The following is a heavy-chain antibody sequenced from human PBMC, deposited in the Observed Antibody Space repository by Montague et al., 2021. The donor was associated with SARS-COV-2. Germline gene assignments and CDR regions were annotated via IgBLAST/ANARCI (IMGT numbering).Heavy chain of an antibody. V-gene: IGHV3-21*01. CDR3: ARDMPTGYANSWRNNHSYYGMDV. CDR1: GFTISSYG. Sequence: SLRLSCAASGFTISSYGINWVRQAPGKGLEWLSYFGSTSSNIYYGDSVKGRFTVSRDNAKNSVSLQMNGLRAEDTAAYYCARDMPTGYANSWRNNHSYYGMDVWGQGTPVTVSS. CDR2: FGSTSSNI. J-gene: IGHJ6*02. D-gene: IGHD1-14*01.